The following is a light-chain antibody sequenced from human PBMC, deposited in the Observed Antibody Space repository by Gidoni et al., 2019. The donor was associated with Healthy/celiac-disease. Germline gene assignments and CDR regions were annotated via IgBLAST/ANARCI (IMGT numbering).Light chain of an antibody. J-gene: IGKJ3*01. V-gene: IGKV1-8*01. Sequence: ASRMTQSPSAFSASTGDRVTITCRASQGISSYLAWYQQQPGKAPKLLLYAASTLQSGVPSRFSGSGSGTDFTLTLSCLQSEDFATYYCQQYYSYPPTFGPXTKVDLK. CDR1: QGISSY. CDR2: AAS. CDR3: QQYYSYPPT.